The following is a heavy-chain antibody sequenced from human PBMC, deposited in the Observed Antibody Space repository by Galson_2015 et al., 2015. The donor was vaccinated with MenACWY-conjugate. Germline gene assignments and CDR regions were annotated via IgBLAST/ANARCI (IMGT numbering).Heavy chain of an antibody. D-gene: IGHD3-22*01. CDR1: GFTFSSYA. J-gene: IGHJ4*02. Sequence: SLRLSCAASGFTFSSYAMHWVRQAPGKGLEYVSAISSNGGSTYYADSVKGRFTISRDNSKNTLYLQMSSLRAEDTAVYYCVNFGGSARYDSSGYSEYYFDYWGQGTLVTVSS. CDR3: VNFGGSARYDSSGYSEYYFDY. V-gene: IGHV3-64D*09. CDR2: ISSNGGST.